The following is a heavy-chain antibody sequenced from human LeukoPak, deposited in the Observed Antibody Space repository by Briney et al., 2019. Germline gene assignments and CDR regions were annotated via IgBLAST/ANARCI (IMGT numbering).Heavy chain of an antibody. D-gene: IGHD3-9*01. CDR3: ARDHWLLSSKTWYYYGLDV. CDR1: GGSISNSY. Sequence: KPSETLSLTCTVSGGSISNSYWSWIRLSPGKGLEWIGYISCNGSPDYSPSLKSRVTISSDTSKNQFFLIMRSVTAADTAVYYCARDHWLLSSKTWYYYGLDVWGQGTTVTVSS. CDR2: ISCNGSP. J-gene: IGHJ6*02. V-gene: IGHV4-59*01.